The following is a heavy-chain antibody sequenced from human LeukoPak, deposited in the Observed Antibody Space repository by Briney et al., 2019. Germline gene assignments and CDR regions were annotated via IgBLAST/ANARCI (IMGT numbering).Heavy chain of an antibody. Sequence: PSETLSFTCAVYGGSFSGYYWGWIRQPPGKGLEWIGEINHSGSTNYNPSLKSRVTISVDTSKNQFSLKLSSVTAADTAVYYCARGLYQLFIRGSRSWNTFDYWGQGTLVTVSS. V-gene: IGHV4-34*01. CDR2: INHSGST. CDR1: GGSFSGYY. D-gene: IGHD6-13*01. J-gene: IGHJ4*02. CDR3: ARGLYQLFIRGSRSWNTFDY.